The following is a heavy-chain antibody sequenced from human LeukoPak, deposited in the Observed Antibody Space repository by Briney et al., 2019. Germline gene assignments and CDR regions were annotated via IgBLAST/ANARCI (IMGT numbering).Heavy chain of an antibody. CDR2: IRNDGRNK. Sequence: GGSLRLSCGAPGFTFSSYGMHWVRQALGKGLEWVAFIRNDGRNKYYADSVKGRFTISRDNSKNTLYLQMNSLRAEDTAVYYCAKGLRKLIVGSTEYYFDYWGQGTLVTVSS. CDR3: AKGLRKLIVGSTEYYFDY. J-gene: IGHJ4*02. V-gene: IGHV3-30*02. CDR1: GFTFSSYG. D-gene: IGHD1-26*01.